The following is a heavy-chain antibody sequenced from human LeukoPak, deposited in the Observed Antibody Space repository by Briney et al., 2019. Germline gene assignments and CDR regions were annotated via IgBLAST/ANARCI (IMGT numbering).Heavy chain of an antibody. CDR2: INPNSGGT. J-gene: IGHJ3*02. Sequence: GASVKVSCKASGYTFTGYYMHWVRQAPGQGLEWMGWINPNSGGTNYAQKFQGRVTMTRDTSISTAYMELSRLRSEDTAVYYCARMAPAYYYDSSGYFDKAFDIWGQGTMVTVSS. D-gene: IGHD3-22*01. CDR3: ARMAPAYYYDSSGYFDKAFDI. V-gene: IGHV1-2*02. CDR1: GYTFTGYY.